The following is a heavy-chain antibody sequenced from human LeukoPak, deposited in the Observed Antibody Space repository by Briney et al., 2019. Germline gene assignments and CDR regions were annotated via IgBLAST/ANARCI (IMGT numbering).Heavy chain of an antibody. D-gene: IGHD7-27*01. CDR1: GFTFSNAW. CDR2: IKSKTDGGTT. CDR3: TTGNWGSFSY. J-gene: IGHJ4*02. Sequence: GGSLRLSCAASGFTFSNAWMNWDRQAPGKGLEWVGRIKSKTDGGTTDYAAPVKGRFTISRDDSKHTLYLQVNSLKTEDTALYYCTTGNWGSFSYWGQGTLVTVSS. V-gene: IGHV3-15*01.